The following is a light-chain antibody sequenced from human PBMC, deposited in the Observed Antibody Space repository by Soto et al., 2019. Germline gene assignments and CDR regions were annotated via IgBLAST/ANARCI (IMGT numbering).Light chain of an antibody. CDR2: GAS. CDR1: QGIRND. Sequence: AIQMTQSPSSLSASVGDRVTITCRASQGIRNDLGWYQQKPGKAPKLLIFGASTLQSGVPSRFSGSGFGTDFTLTISSLQAEDVATYYCLQDYNYPCTFGQGTKVEIK. V-gene: IGKV1-6*01. CDR3: LQDYNYPCT. J-gene: IGKJ1*01.